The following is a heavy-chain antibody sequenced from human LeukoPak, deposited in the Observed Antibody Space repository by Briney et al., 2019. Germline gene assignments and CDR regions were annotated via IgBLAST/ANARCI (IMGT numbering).Heavy chain of an antibody. V-gene: IGHV4-59*01. D-gene: IGHD6-6*01. CDR2: IYYSGST. CDR1: GGSINTYY. CDR3: ARSSYSSSSSV. J-gene: IGHJ3*01. Sequence: SETLSLTCTVSGGSINTYYWSWIRQPPGKGLEWIGYIYYSGSTNYNPSLKSRVTISIDTSKIQFSLKLTSVTAADTAVYYCARSSYSSSSSVWGQGTMVTVSS.